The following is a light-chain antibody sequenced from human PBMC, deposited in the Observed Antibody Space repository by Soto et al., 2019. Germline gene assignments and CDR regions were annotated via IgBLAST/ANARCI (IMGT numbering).Light chain of an antibody. CDR3: QQYESYSFT. Sequence: DIQMTQSPSTLSASVGDRVTITCRASQRISSWLAWYQQKPGKAPKVLIYDASSLESGVPSRFSGRGSGTEFSLTISSLQPDDFATYYCQQYESYSFTFGPGTKVDIK. CDR2: DAS. CDR1: QRISSW. V-gene: IGKV1-5*01. J-gene: IGKJ3*01.